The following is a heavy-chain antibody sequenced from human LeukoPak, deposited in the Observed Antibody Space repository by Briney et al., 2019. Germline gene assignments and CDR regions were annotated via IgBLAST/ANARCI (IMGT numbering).Heavy chain of an antibody. CDR1: GYTFTSYY. V-gene: IGHV1-46*01. CDR3: ARGHPSATGYSSGWYFHY. Sequence: ASVKVSCKASGYTFTSYYIHWVRQAPGQGLEWMGIINPSADSTNYAQKFQGRVTMTRDMSTSTVYMDLSSQTSEDTAVYYCARGHPSATGYSSGWYFHYWGQGTLVTVSS. J-gene: IGHJ4*02. D-gene: IGHD6-19*01. CDR2: INPSADST.